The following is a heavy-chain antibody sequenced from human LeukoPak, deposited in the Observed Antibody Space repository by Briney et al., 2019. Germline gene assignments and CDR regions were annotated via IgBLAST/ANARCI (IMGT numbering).Heavy chain of an antibody. V-gene: IGHV3-30*04. J-gene: IGHJ4*02. Sequence: GGSLRLSCAASGFTFRSYTMHWVRQAPGKGLEWVAVILYDGRTANYAESVRGRFTISRDTSENTLYLQMNNLRPEDTAIYYCAREILGSAFSFDYWGQGTLVAVSS. CDR3: AREILGSAFSFDY. CDR2: ILYDGRTA. CDR1: GFTFRSYT. D-gene: IGHD1-26*01.